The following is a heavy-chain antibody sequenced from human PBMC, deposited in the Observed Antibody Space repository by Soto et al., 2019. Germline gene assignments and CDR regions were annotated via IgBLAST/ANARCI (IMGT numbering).Heavy chain of an antibody. J-gene: IGHJ6*03. V-gene: IGHV3-48*01. CDR3: ARGGTLRIAARPRYYMDV. CDR1: GFTFSSYS. D-gene: IGHD6-6*01. Sequence: GGSLRLSCAASGFTFSSYSMNWVRQAPGKGLEWVSYISSSSSTIYYADSVKGRFTISRDNAKNSLYLQMNSLRAEDTAVYYCARGGTLRIAARPRYYMDVWGKGTTVTVSS. CDR2: ISSSSSTI.